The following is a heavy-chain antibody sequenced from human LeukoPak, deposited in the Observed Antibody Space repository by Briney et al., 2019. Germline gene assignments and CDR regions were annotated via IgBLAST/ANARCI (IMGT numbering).Heavy chain of an antibody. V-gene: IGHV4-39*01. CDR1: GGSISSSNYF. CDR2: IYYSGST. D-gene: IGHD3-9*01. Sequence: TPSETLSLTCTVSGVSGGSISSSNYFWGWIRQPPGKGLEWIGSIYYSGSTKYNASLKSRVTISVDTSKNQFSLKLSSVTAADTAVYYCVGNFYDIDYWGQGTLVTVSS. CDR3: VGNFYDIDY. J-gene: IGHJ4*02.